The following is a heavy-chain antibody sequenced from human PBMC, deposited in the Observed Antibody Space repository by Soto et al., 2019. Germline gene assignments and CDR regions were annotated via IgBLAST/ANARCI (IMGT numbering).Heavy chain of an antibody. CDR1: GFTFSRYW. CDR3: ARENYGDYLNWFDP. V-gene: IGHV3-48*02. D-gene: IGHD4-17*01. Sequence: GGSLRLSCAGSGFTFSRYWMSWVRQAPGKGLEWVSYISSSSSTIYYADSVKGRFTISRDNAKNSLYLQMNSLRDEDTAVYYCARENYGDYLNWFDPWGQGTLVTVSS. CDR2: ISSSSSTI. J-gene: IGHJ5*02.